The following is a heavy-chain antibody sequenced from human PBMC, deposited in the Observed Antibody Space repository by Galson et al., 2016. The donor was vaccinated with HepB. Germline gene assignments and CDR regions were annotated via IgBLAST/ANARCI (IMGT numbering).Heavy chain of an antibody. D-gene: IGHD3-10*01. Sequence: SLRLSCAASGFTVSSNYMTWVRQAPGKGLEWVSVIYSGGNTNYADSVKGRFTISRDNSKNVLYLQMNSLRAEDTAVYYCASSANHSGSGTYYNSWYYYYDMVVWGQGTTVTVSS. J-gene: IGHJ6*02. CDR3: ASSANHSGSGTYYNSWYYYYDMVV. CDR1: GFTVSSNY. CDR2: IYSGGNT. V-gene: IGHV3-53*01.